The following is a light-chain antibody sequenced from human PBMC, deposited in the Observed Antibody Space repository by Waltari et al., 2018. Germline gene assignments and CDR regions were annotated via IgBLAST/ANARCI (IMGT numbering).Light chain of an antibody. CDR3: QQYDISPLT. J-gene: IGKJ4*01. CDR2: GTF. Sequence: EIVLTQSPGTLSLSQGEGATLSCRTSQTIRTTYLPWYQQKPGQAPTLLISGTFRRATGIPDRFTGSGSGTDFSLTISSLEPEDFATYYCQQYDISPLTFGGGTKVEI. CDR1: QTIRTTY. V-gene: IGKV3-20*01.